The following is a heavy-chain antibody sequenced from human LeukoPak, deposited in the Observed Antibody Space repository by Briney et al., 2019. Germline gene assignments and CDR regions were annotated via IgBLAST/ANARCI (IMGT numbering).Heavy chain of an antibody. V-gene: IGHV3-23*01. CDR1: GFTFSSYA. J-gene: IGHJ4*02. Sequence: GGSLRLSCAASGFTFSSYAMSWVRQAPGKGLEWVSAISGSGGSTYYADSVKGRFTISRDNSKNTLYLQMNSLRAEDTAVYYCAKYYYDSSGYSYFDYWGQGTLVTVSS. D-gene: IGHD3-22*01. CDR2: ISGSGGST. CDR3: AKYYYDSSGYSYFDY.